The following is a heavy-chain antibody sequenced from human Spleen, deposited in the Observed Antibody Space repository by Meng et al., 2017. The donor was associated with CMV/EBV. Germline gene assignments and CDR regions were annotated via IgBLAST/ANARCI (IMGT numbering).Heavy chain of an antibody. Sequence: ASVKVSCKVSGYTFTGYYMHWVRQAPGQGLEWMGWINPNSGGTNYAQKFQGRVTMTRDTSISTAYMELSRLRSDDTAVYYCASTIFGVVIPDYWGQGTLVTVSS. D-gene: IGHD3-3*01. CDR3: ASTIFGVVIPDY. CDR2: INPNSGGT. V-gene: IGHV1-2*02. J-gene: IGHJ4*02. CDR1: GYTFTGYY.